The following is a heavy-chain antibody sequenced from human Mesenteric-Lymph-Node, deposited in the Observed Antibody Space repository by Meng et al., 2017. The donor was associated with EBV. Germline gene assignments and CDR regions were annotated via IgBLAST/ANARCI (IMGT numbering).Heavy chain of an antibody. D-gene: IGHD1-1*01. CDR1: GDSINNNRW. V-gene: IGHV4-4*02. J-gene: IGHJ4*02. Sequence: QGPLQEAGPGLVKPSETLSLTCALSGDSINNNRWWSWVRQPPGRGLEWIGEIFQTGSTNYSPSLRSRVTISLDKSMNQFSLKLSSVTAADTAVYYCARDVVPLDPESRADWGPGTLVTVSS. CDR3: ARDVVPLDPESRAD. CDR2: IFQTGST.